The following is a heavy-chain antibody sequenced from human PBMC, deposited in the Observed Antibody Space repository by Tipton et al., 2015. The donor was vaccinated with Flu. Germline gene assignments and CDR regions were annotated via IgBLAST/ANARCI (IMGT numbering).Heavy chain of an antibody. CDR2: IYYSGST. D-gene: IGHD3-10*01. J-gene: IGHJ5*02. V-gene: IGHV4-61*01. CDR3: ARDLRITMVRGVSFPGGWFDP. Sequence: LRLSCTVSGGSVSSGSYYWSWIRQPPGKGLEWIGYIYYSGSTNYNPSLKSRVTISVDTSKNQFSLKLSSVTAADTAVYYCARDLRITMVRGVSFPGGWFDPWGQGTLVTVSS. CDR1: GGSVSSGSYY.